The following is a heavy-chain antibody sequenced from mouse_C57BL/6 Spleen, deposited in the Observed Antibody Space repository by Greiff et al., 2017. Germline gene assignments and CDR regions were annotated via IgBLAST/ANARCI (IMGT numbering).Heavy chain of an antibody. Sequence: DVKLVESGPELVKPGDSVKISCKASGYSFTGYFMNWVMQSHGKSLEWIGRINPYNGDTFYNQKFKGKATLTVDKSSSTAHMELRSLTSEDSAVYYCARQTTVVPLDYWGQGTTLTVSS. CDR2: INPYNGDT. CDR1: GYSFTGYF. D-gene: IGHD1-1*01. V-gene: IGHV1-20*01. J-gene: IGHJ2*01. CDR3: ARQTTVVPLDY.